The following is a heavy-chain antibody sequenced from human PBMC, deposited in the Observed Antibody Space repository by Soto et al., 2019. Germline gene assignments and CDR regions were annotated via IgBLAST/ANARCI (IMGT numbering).Heavy chain of an antibody. CDR1: GYTFTSYY. CDR2: INPSGGST. Sequence: SCKASGYTFTSYYMHWVRQAPGQGLEWMGIINPSGGSTSYAQKFQGRVTMTRDTSTSTVYMELSSLRSEDTAVYYCAMSLGATPPFDPWGQGTLVTVSS. CDR3: AMSLGATPPFDP. J-gene: IGHJ5*02. D-gene: IGHD1-26*01. V-gene: IGHV1-46*01.